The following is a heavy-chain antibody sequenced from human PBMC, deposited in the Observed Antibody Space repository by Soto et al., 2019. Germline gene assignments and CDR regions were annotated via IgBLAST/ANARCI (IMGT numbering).Heavy chain of an antibody. CDR3: ARSVVARRAAHVNLYYS. D-gene: IGHD2-15*01. CDR1: GGCFSGYY. Sequence: TSETLSLTCAVYGGCFSGYYWSWIRQPPGKGLEWIGEINHSGSTNYNPSLKSRVTISVDTSKNQFSLKLSSVTAADTAVYYCARSVVARRAAHVNLYYSRSQRSLDTGSS. J-gene: IGHJ5*01. CDR2: INHSGST. V-gene: IGHV4-34*01.